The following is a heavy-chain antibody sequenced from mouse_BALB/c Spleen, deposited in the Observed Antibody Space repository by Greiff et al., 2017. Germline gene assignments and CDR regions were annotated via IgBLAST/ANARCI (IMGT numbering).Heavy chain of an antibody. V-gene: IGHV5-6-5*01. D-gene: IGHD1-2*01. CDR3: ARGGYGYEDCDY. CDR1: GFTFSSYA. J-gene: IGHJ2*01. Sequence: EVKLVESGGGLVKPGGSLKLSCAASGFTFSSYAMSWVRQTPEKRLEWVASISSGGSTYYPDSVKGRFTISRDNARNILYLQMSSLRSEDTAMYYCARGGYGYEDCDYWGQGTTLTGSS. CDR2: ISSGGST.